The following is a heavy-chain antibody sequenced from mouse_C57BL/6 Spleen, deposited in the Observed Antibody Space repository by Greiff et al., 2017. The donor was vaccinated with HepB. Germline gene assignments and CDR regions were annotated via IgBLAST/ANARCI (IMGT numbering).Heavy chain of an antibody. D-gene: IGHD1-1*01. CDR1: GYTFTSYW. V-gene: IGHV1-52*01. J-gene: IGHJ4*01. CDR2: IDPSDSET. Sequence: VQLQQSGAELVRPGSSVKLSCKASGYTFTSYWMHWVKQRPIQGLEWIGNIDPSDSETHYNQKFKDKATLPVDKSSSTAYMQLSSLTSEDSAVYYCATLYYYGSSYEGDYAMDYWGQGTSVTVSS. CDR3: ATLYYYGSSYEGDYAMDY.